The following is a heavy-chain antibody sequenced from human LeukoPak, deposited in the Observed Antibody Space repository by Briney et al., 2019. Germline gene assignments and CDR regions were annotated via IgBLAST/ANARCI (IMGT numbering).Heavy chain of an antibody. CDR1: GFTFSSYG. D-gene: IGHD2-21*02. Sequence: GGSLRLSCAASGFTFSSYGMHWVRQAPGKGLEWVAVISYDGSNKYYAGSVKGRFTISRDNSKNTLYLQMNSLRAEDTAVYYCAKNLMVTAFDYWGQGTLVTVSS. CDR3: AKNLMVTAFDY. CDR2: ISYDGSNK. J-gene: IGHJ4*02. V-gene: IGHV3-30*18.